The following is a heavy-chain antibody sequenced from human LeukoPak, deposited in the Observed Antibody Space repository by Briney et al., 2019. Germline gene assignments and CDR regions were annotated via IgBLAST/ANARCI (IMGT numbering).Heavy chain of an antibody. CDR1: SVSIIRSLYY. CDR2: VYYTGST. D-gene: IGHD2-21*01. Sequence: PSETLSLTCTVSSVSIIRSLYYWGWSRQPPGRGLERSGGVYYTGSTYCNPSLTIRVTLTVSKSQTQFSLKLSSVTAADTAVYYCARVRVAVIDAFDIWGQGTMVTVSS. J-gene: IGHJ3*02. CDR3: ARVRVAVIDAFDI. V-gene: IGHV4-39*07.